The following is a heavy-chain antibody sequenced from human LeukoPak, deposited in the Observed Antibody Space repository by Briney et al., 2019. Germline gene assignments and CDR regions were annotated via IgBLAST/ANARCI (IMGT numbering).Heavy chain of an antibody. V-gene: IGHV4-34*01. Sequence: SEALSLTCALYGGSFSGYYWSWIRQPPGKGLEWIGEINHSGSTNYNPSLKSRVTISVDTSKNQFSLKLSSVTAADTAVYYCARGRSGYDFWSGYPVYFDYWGQGTLVTVSS. J-gene: IGHJ4*02. CDR1: GGSFSGYY. CDR3: ARGRSGYDFWSGYPVYFDY. D-gene: IGHD3-3*01. CDR2: INHSGST.